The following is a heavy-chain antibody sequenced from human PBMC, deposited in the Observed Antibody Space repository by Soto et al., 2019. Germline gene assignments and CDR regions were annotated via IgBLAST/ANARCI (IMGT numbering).Heavy chain of an antibody. D-gene: IGHD2-21*01. Sequence: GGSLRLSCAASGFTFSSYSMNWVRQAPGKGLEWVSSISSSSSYIYYADSVKGRFTISRDNAKNSLYLQMNSLRAEDTAVYYCAASCVGCGGFNYYGMDVWGQGTTVTVSS. CDR3: AASCVGCGGFNYYGMDV. J-gene: IGHJ6*02. CDR1: GFTFSSYS. V-gene: IGHV3-21*01. CDR2: ISSSSSYI.